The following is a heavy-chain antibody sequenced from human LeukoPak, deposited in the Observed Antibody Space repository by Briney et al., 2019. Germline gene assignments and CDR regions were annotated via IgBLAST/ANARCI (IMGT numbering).Heavy chain of an antibody. J-gene: IGHJ4*02. CDR2: ISGSGGST. V-gene: IGHV3-23*01. Sequence: PGGSLRLSCAASGFTFSNYAMRWVRQAPGKGLEWVSVISGSGGSTYYADSVKGRFTVSRDNSKNTLYLQMNSLRAEDTAVYYCAKDYASDMATAPFDYWGQGTLVTVSS. CDR1: GFTFSNYA. CDR3: AKDYASDMATAPFDY. D-gene: IGHD5-24*01.